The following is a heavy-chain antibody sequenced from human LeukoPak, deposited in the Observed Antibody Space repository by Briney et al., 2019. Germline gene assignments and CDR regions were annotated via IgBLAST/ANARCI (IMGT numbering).Heavy chain of an antibody. Sequence: AGGSLRLSCAASGFTLSSYAMHWDRQAPGKGLEWVSIISSGGIYEYYADSVKGRFTISRDNSKNTLFLQLNSLRAEDTALYYCARDSTYYYESGSSGPHCFDTWGQGTLVTVSS. D-gene: IGHD3-10*01. CDR2: ISSGGIYE. CDR1: GFTLSSYA. J-gene: IGHJ4*02. CDR3: ARDSTYYYESGSSGPHCFDT. V-gene: IGHV3-30*01.